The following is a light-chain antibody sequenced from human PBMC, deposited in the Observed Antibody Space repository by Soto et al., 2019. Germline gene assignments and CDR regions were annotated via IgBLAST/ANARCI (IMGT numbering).Light chain of an antibody. V-gene: IGKV1-39*01. CDR1: QSISSY. CDR2: AAS. J-gene: IGKJ5*01. CDR3: QQSYSTPIT. Sequence: DIQMTQSPSSPSASVGDRVTITCRASQSISSYLNWYQQKPGKAPKVLIYAASSLQSGVPSKFSGSGSGTDFTLTISSLQPEDFATYYCQQSYSTPITFGQGTRLEIK.